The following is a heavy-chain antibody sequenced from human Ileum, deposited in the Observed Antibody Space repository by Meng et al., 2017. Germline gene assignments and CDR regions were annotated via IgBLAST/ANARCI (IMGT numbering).Heavy chain of an antibody. Sequence: QVQLPESGPGLVKPLGTLSLTRAVSGGSISSSIWWSWVRQPPEKGLEWIGEIHHSGTTNYSPSLKSRLTISVDKSKNQFSLKLQSVTAADTAVYFCARGVVSGSHYNTYWGQGILVTVSS. J-gene: IGHJ4*02. D-gene: IGHD3-10*01. CDR2: IHHSGTT. CDR3: ARGVVSGSHYNTY. V-gene: IGHV4-4*02. CDR1: GGSISSSIW.